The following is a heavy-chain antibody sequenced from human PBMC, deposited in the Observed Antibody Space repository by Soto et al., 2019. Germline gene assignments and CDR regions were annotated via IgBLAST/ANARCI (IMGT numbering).Heavy chain of an antibody. CDR3: GRGRSGQIVVFY. CDR2: IGPESGAT. CDR1: GYTFTGHY. Sequence: GASVKVSCKASGYTFTGHYIHWVRQAPEQGPEWMGEIGPESGATRYAQKFQGRVTMTMDMSITTVYMELSNLGPDDTAVYYCGRGRSGQIVVFYWGQGTPVTVSS. D-gene: IGHD5-12*01. J-gene: IGHJ4*02. V-gene: IGHV1-2*02.